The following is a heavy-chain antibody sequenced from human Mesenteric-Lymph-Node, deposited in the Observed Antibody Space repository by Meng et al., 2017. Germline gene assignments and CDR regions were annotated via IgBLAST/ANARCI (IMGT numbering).Heavy chain of an antibody. CDR1: VGSISSSNW. Sequence: VQPPDSGPGLVKPSGTLSLTCAVSVGSISSSNWWSWVRQPPGKGLEWIGEIYHSGSTNYNPSLKSRVTISVDTSKNQFSLKLSSVTAADTAVYYCARRYGASAYNWFDPWGQGTLVTVSS. CDR2: IYHSGST. J-gene: IGHJ5*02. D-gene: IGHD4-17*01. V-gene: IGHV4-4*02. CDR3: ARRYGASAYNWFDP.